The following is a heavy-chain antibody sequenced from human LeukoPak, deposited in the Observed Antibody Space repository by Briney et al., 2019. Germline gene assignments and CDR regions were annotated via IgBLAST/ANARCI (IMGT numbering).Heavy chain of an antibody. V-gene: IGHV3-23*01. Sequence: GGTLRLSCAAYGFTFNNYAMSWVRQAPGKGLEWVSAISGSGGGTYYADSVKGRFTISRDNAKNSLYLQMNSLRAEDTAVYYCARQDGYNFDYWGQGTLVTVSS. J-gene: IGHJ4*02. CDR3: ARQDGYNFDY. CDR1: GFTFNNYA. D-gene: IGHD5-24*01. CDR2: ISGSGGGT.